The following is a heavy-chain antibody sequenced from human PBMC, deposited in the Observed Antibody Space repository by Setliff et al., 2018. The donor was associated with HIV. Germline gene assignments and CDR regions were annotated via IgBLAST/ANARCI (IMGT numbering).Heavy chain of an antibody. CDR3: ARVPFGSGSYYFDF. CDR1: GYSIISGYY. J-gene: IGHJ4*02. D-gene: IGHD3-10*01. Sequence: SETLSLTCTVSGYSIISGYYWGWIRQTPGKGLEWIGSIYHSGDTYYNATLQRRATILLDTSKNQFFLTLTSVTAADTAVYFCARVPFGSGSYYFDFWGQGTLVTVSS. CDR2: IYHSGDT. V-gene: IGHV4-38-2*02.